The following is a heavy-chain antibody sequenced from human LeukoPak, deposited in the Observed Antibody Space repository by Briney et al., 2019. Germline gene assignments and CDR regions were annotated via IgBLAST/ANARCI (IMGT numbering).Heavy chain of an antibody. Sequence: ASVKVSCKGSGYSLIVYYIHWVRQAPGQGLEWMGWISAYSGNTNYAQKLQGRVTMTTDTSTSTAYMELRSLRSDDTAVYYCARWYYYGSGSYNVNWFDHWGQGTLVTVSS. V-gene: IGHV1-18*04. CDR1: GYSLIVYY. D-gene: IGHD3-10*01. CDR2: ISAYSGNT. J-gene: IGHJ5*02. CDR3: ARWYYYGSGSYNVNWFDH.